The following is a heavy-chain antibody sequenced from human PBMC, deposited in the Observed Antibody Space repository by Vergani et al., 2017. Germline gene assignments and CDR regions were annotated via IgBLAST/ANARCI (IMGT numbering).Heavy chain of an antibody. D-gene: IGHD1-14*01. V-gene: IGHV3-9*03. J-gene: IGHJ4*02. Sequence: EVQLVESGGGLVQPGRSLRLSCAASGFTFDDYAMHWVRQAPGKGLEWVSGISWNSGSIGYADSVKGRFTISRDNAKNSLYLQMNSLRAEDMALYYCAKDESGSITRHLSYWGQGTLVTVSS. CDR3: AKDESGSITRHLSY. CDR1: GFTFDDYA. CDR2: ISWNSGSI.